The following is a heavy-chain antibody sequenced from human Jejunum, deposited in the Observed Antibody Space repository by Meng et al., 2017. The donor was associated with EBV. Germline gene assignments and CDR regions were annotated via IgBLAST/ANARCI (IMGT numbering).Heavy chain of an antibody. D-gene: IGHD5-24*01. Sequence: EVQRLESGGGLVQPGGSLRLSCAASGFTLSSYAMSWVRQAPGKGLEWVSHISGTGGSTYYADSVKGRFTASRDNSKNTLYLQMNSLRADDTAVYYCVRDGYNYIPFDYWGQGTLVTVSS. CDR2: ISGTGGST. V-gene: IGHV3-23*01. J-gene: IGHJ4*02. CDR3: VRDGYNYIPFDY. CDR1: GFTLSSYA.